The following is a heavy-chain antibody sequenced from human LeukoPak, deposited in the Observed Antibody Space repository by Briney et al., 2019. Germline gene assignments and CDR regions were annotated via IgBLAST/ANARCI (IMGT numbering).Heavy chain of an antibody. J-gene: IGHJ4*02. CDR1: GFTFSSYS. Sequence: SGGSLRLSCAASGFTFSSYSMNWVRQAPGKGLEWVSYISSSSSTIYYADSVKGRFTISRDNAKNSLYLQMNSLRAEDAAVYYCARLAWARGIAASVWGQGTLVTVSS. V-gene: IGHV3-48*04. D-gene: IGHD6-13*01. CDR2: ISSSSSTI. CDR3: ARLAWARGIAASV.